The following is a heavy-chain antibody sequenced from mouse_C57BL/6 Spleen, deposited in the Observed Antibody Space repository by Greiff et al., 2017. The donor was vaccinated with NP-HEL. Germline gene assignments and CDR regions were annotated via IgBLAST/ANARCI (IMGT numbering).Heavy chain of an antibody. D-gene: IGHD1-1*01. Sequence: VQLQQPGAELVKPGASVKLSCKASGFTFTSYWMQWVKQRPGQGLEWIGDIDPSDSYTNYNQKFKGKATLTVDPSSSTAYMQLSSLTSEDSAVYYCARGVITTVVERVSFDYWGQGTTLTVSS. CDR1: GFTFTSYW. CDR3: ARGVITTVVERVSFDY. V-gene: IGHV1-50*01. J-gene: IGHJ2*01. CDR2: IDPSDSYT.